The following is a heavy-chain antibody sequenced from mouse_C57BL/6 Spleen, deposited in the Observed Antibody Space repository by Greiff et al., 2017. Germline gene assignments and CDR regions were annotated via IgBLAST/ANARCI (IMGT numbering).Heavy chain of an antibody. CDR2: ISYDGSN. J-gene: IGHJ2*01. CDR3: ARERYY. CDR1: GYSITSGYY. V-gene: IGHV3-6*01. Sequence: EVKLMESGPGLVKPSQSLSLTCSVTGYSITSGYYWNWLRQFPGNKLEWMGYISYDGSNNYNPSLKNRISITRDTSKNQCFLKLNSVTTEDTATYYCARERYYWGQGTTLTVSS.